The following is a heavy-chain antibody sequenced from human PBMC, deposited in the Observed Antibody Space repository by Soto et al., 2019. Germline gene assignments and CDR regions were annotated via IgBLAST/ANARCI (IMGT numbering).Heavy chain of an antibody. Sequence: SETLSLTCTVSGGSISSYDWSWIRQPPGKGLEWIGYIYYSGSTNYNPSLKSRVTISVDTSKNQFSLKLSSVTAADTAVYYCARGIWFGELLRDWGQGTLVTVSS. J-gene: IGHJ4*02. D-gene: IGHD3-10*01. CDR2: IYYSGST. CDR3: ARGIWFGELLRD. V-gene: IGHV4-59*01. CDR1: GGSISSYD.